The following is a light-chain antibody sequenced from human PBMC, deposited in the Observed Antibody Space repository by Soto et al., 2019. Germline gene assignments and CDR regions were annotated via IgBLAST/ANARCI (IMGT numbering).Light chain of an antibody. CDR2: DAS. Sequence: DIQMTQSPSTLSASVGDRVTITCRASQSISSWLAWYQQKPGKAPKLLIYDASSLESGVPSRFSGSGSGTEFTLTISSLQPDVFATYYCQQYNSYLMYTFGQGTKLEIK. J-gene: IGKJ2*01. V-gene: IGKV1-5*01. CDR1: QSISSW. CDR3: QQYNSYLMYT.